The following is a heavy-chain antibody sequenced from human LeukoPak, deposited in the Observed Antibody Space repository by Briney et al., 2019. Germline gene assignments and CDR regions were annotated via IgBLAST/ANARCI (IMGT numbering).Heavy chain of an antibody. V-gene: IGHV4-30-4*01. J-gene: IGHJ5*02. D-gene: IGHD2-2*03. CDR1: GGSISSGDYY. CDR2: IYYSGST. CDR3: ARDPSVGYCSSTSCYEGWFDP. Sequence: PSETLSLTCTVSGGSISSGDYYWSWIRQPPGKGLEWIGYIYYSGSTYYNPALKSRVTISVDTSKNQFSLTLSSVTAADTAVYYCARDPSVGYCSSTSCYEGWFDPWGQGTLVTVSS.